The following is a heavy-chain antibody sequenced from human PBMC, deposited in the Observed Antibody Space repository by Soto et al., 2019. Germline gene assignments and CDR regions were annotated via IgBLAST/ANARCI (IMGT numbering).Heavy chain of an antibody. D-gene: IGHD2-15*01. CDR3: ARRVVVAASTGKDWFDP. J-gene: IGHJ5*02. Sequence: QVQLQESGPGLVKPSGTLSLTCADSSDSISSSNWWSWVRQPPGKGLEWIGEIYHSGSTNYNPSLKSRVTISVDKSKNQFSLKLSSVTAADTAVYYCARRVVVAASTGKDWFDPWGQGTLVTVSS. CDR2: IYHSGST. CDR1: SDSISSSNW. V-gene: IGHV4-4*02.